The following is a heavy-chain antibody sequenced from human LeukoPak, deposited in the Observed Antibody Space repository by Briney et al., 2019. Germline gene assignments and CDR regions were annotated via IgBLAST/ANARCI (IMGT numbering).Heavy chain of an antibody. J-gene: IGHJ4*02. V-gene: IGHV4-61*02. D-gene: IGHD1-14*01. CDR1: GDSISSGDYY. CDR2: ISSSGST. Sequence: PSETLSLTCTVSGDSISSGDYYWSWIRQPAGKGLEWIGRISSSGSTNYNPSLKSRVTISVDTSKNQFSLKLSSVTAADTAVYYCARDGRFPPEVLPRYFDSWGQGTLVTVSS. CDR3: ARDGRFPPEVLPRYFDS.